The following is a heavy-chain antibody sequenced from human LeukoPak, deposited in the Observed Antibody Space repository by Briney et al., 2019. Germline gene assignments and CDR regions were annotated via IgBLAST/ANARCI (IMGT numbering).Heavy chain of an antibody. CDR1: GFSFSPYW. J-gene: IGHJ4*02. D-gene: IGHD1-14*01. CDR3: ARDQTELGPTTVDH. V-gene: IGHV3-74*03. CDR2: ISSDGSDT. Sequence: GGSLRLSCVGSGFSFSPYWMHWVRQDPVKGLVWVARISSDGSDTKYADSVKGRFTISRDNAKNTLYLQMNSLRAEDTALYYCARDQTELGPTTVDHWGREPRSPSPQ.